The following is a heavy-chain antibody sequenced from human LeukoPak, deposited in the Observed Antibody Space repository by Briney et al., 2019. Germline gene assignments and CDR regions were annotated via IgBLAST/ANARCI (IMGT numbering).Heavy chain of an antibody. J-gene: IGHJ4*02. CDR2: IWSDGSYK. V-gene: IGHV3-33*08. Sequence: GGSLRLSCAASGFTVSSNYMSWVRQAPGKGLEWVAVIWSDGSYKYYADSVKGRFTISRDDSKNTLYLQMNSLRAEDTAVYYCARDFSLQLFDYWGQGTLVTVSS. CDR3: ARDFSLQLFDY. D-gene: IGHD5-24*01. CDR1: GFTVSSNY.